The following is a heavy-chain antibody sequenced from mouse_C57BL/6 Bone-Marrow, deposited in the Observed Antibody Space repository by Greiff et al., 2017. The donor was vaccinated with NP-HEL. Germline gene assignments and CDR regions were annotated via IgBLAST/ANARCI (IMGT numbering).Heavy chain of an antibody. Sequence: QVQLQQSGAELVKPGASVKMSCTASGYTFTTYPIEWVKQNHGKSLEWIGNFHPYNDDTEYNEKFKNKATLTVEKSSSTVYLELSRLTSDDSSVDYCARGGNYWYYFDYWGQGTTLTVSS. CDR1: GYTFTTYP. CDR2: FHPYNDDT. D-gene: IGHD2-1*01. V-gene: IGHV1-47*01. CDR3: ARGGNYWYYFDY. J-gene: IGHJ2*01.